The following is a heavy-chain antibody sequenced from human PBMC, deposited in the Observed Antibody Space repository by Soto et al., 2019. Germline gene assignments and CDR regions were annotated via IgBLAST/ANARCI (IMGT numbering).Heavy chain of an antibody. CDR1: GYTFTSYG. J-gene: IGHJ6*02. CDR2: ISAYNGNT. D-gene: IGHD3-3*01. V-gene: IGHV1-18*04. Sequence: ASVKVSCKASGYTFTSYGISWVRQAPGQGLEWMGWISAYNGNTNYAQKLQGRVTMTTDTSTSTAYMELRSLRSDDTAVYYCARDYDFWSGYYSNSGMDVWGQGTTVTVSS. CDR3: ARDYDFWSGYYSNSGMDV.